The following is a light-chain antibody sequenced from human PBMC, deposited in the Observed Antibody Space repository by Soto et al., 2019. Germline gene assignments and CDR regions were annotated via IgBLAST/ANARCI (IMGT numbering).Light chain of an antibody. Sequence: QSALTQPASVSGSPGQSITISCTGTSSDVGVYNYVSWYQQHPGKAPKLMIFEVSDRPSGVSNRFSGSKSGNTAPLTISGLHAENEADYSCSSYTSSATYVFRTGTKLTVL. J-gene: IGLJ1*01. CDR3: SSYTSSATYV. V-gene: IGLV2-14*01. CDR2: EVS. CDR1: SSDVGVYNY.